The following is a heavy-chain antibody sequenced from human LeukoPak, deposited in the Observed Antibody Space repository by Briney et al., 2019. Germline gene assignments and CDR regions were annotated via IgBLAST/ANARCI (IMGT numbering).Heavy chain of an antibody. CDR1: GFTFSSYG. Sequence: GRSLRLSCAASGFTFSSYGMHWVRQAPGKGLEWVANIKHDGSKKYYVDSVKGRFTISTDTAKNSLYLQMDSLRAEDTAVYYCARDFNPLYSGTYYDAFDIWGQGTMVTVSS. D-gene: IGHD1-26*01. J-gene: IGHJ3*02. CDR2: IKHDGSKK. CDR3: ARDFNPLYSGTYYDAFDI. V-gene: IGHV3-7*01.